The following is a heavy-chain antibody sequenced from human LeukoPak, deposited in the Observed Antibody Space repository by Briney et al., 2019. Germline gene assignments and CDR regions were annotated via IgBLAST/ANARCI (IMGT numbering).Heavy chain of an antibody. V-gene: IGHV3-23*01. J-gene: IGHJ6*02. CDR2: ISGSGGST. CDR1: GFTFSSYA. Sequence: GGSLRLSCAASGFTFSSYAMSWVRQAPGKGLGWVSAISGSGGSTYYADSVKGRFTISRDNSKNTLYLQMNSLRAEDTAVYYCAKWIEDGDYVSYYYYGMDVWGQRTTVTVSS. CDR3: AKWIEDGDYVSYYYYGMDV. D-gene: IGHD4-17*01.